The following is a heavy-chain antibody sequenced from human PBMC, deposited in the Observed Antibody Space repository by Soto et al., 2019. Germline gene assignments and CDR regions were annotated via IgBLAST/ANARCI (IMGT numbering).Heavy chain of an antibody. CDR2: LYDVDGT. J-gene: IGHJ3*01. CDR3: ASWHEREHAYDV. D-gene: IGHD1-1*01. V-gene: IGHV3-53*01. Sequence: DVQLVESGGGLIQPGESLRLSCAAFGLTFIGKKYVAGVRQAPGKGLEWISALYDVDGTYYADSVKGRFTTSSDSSKTTVYLQMNGLRPDDTAVYYCASWHEREHAYDVWGRGTTVTVSS. CDR1: GLTFIGKKY.